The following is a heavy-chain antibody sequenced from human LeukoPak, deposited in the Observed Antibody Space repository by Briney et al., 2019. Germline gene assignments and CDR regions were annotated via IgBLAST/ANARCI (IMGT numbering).Heavy chain of an antibody. V-gene: IGHV4-4*07. CDR1: GGSISSYY. D-gene: IGHD3-22*01. J-gene: IGHJ4*02. Sequence: SETLSLTCTVSGGSISSYYWSWIRQPAGKGLEWIGRIYTSGSTNYNPSLKSRVTMSVDTSKNQFSLKLSSVTAADTAVYYCAREVPYDSSGYPLFYFDYWGQGTLVTVPS. CDR2: IYTSGST. CDR3: AREVPYDSSGYPLFYFDY.